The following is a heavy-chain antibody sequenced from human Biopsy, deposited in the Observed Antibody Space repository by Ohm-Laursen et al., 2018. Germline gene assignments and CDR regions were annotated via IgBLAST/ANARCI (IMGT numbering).Heavy chain of an antibody. CDR3: AIDGNDFLTDYLKIDQ. V-gene: IGHV1-2*02. CDR2: INPKSGDT. D-gene: IGHD3-9*01. J-gene: IGHJ4*02. CDR1: GYTFTGYY. Sequence: GASVKVSCNASGYTFTGYYLHWVRRAPGQGLEWMGWINPKSGDTHYLEKFRGRVTMTRDTSISTAYMEVSSLRSDDTAVYYCAIDGNDFLTDYLKIDQWGQGTLVTVSS.